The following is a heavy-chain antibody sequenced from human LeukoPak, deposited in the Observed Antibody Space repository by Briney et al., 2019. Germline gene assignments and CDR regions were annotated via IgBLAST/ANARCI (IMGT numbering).Heavy chain of an antibody. D-gene: IGHD3-9*01. V-gene: IGHV3-53*01. Sequence: GGSLRLSCAASGFTVSSTYMSWVRQAPGKGLEWVSGIYSGGSTYYAGSVKGRFTISRDNSKNTLYLEMNSLRAEDTAVYYCARDLGLRYFDWYGMDVWGQGTAVTVSS. CDR2: IYSGGST. J-gene: IGHJ6*02. CDR3: ARDLGLRYFDWYGMDV. CDR1: GFTVSSTY.